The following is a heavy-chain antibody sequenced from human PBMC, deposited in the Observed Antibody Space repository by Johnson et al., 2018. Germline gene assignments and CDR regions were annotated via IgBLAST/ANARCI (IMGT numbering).Heavy chain of an antibody. Sequence: QPGRSLRLSCAASGFTFSSYGMHWVRQAPGKGLEWVAVISYDGSNKYYADSVKGRFTISRDNSKNTLYLQMNSLGAEETAVYYCAKDRYYYDSSGYLILDAFDIWGQGTMVTVSS. D-gene: IGHD3-22*01. V-gene: IGHV3-30*18. CDR3: AKDRYYYDSSGYLILDAFDI. CDR2: ISYDGSNK. J-gene: IGHJ3*02. CDR1: GFTFSSYG.